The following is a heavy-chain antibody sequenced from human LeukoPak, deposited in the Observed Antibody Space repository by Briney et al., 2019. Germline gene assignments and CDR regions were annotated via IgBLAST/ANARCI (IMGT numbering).Heavy chain of an antibody. CDR3: ARGDNWAAAGIGWSYNWFDP. V-gene: IGHV1-69*05. J-gene: IGHJ5*02. CDR1: GGNFGSYT. Sequence: ASVKVSCKASGGNFGSYTFTWVRQAPGQGLEWMGEIIPVFGTANYAQKFQGRVTMTRDTSTSTVYMELSSLRSEDTAVYYCARGDNWAAAGIGWSYNWFDPWGQGTLVTVSS. CDR2: IIPVFGTA. D-gene: IGHD6-13*01.